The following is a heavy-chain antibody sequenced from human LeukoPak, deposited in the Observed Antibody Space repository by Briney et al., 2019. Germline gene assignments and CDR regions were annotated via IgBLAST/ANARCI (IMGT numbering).Heavy chain of an antibody. D-gene: IGHD4-17*01. V-gene: IGHV3-23*01. CDR1: GFTFSNYS. Sequence: GGSLRLSCVASGFTFSNYSMMWVRQTQERRLEWVSAIRRSGRHTFYADSVKGRFTISRDHFTNTLYLQMNSLTAEDPAVYHCARDPNGDDISAFDFKRWGLGTLVTV. CDR3: ARDPNGDDISAFDFKR. J-gene: IGHJ1*01. CDR2: IRRSGRHT.